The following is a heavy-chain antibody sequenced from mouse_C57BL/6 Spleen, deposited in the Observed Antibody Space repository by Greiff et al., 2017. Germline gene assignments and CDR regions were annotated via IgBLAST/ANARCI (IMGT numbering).Heavy chain of an antibody. V-gene: IGHV2-9-1*01. CDR2: IWTGGGT. CDR1: GFSLTSYA. D-gene: IGHD1-1*01. J-gene: IGHJ2*01. Sequence: VKLEESGPGLVAPSQSLSITCTVSGFSLTSYAISWVRQPPGKGLECLGVIWTGGGTHYNSALKSRLSISKDNSKSQVFFKMNSLQTDDTARDYCARNRGYYGSSYEYDFDYWGQGTTRTVSS. CDR3: ARNRGYYGSSYEYDFDY.